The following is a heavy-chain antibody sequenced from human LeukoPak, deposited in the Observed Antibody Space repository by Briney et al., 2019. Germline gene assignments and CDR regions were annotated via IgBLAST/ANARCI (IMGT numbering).Heavy chain of an antibody. J-gene: IGHJ4*02. Sequence: QTGRSLRLSCAASAFTFSSYGMHWVRQAPVKGLEWVALISYDGSDKDYAKSVKGRFTISRDNSKNTLYLQMNSLRAEDTAVYYCAKDMSGGDCPDYWGQGTLVTVSS. CDR1: AFTFSSYG. V-gene: IGHV3-30*18. CDR2: ISYDGSDK. D-gene: IGHD2-21*02. CDR3: AKDMSGGDCPDY.